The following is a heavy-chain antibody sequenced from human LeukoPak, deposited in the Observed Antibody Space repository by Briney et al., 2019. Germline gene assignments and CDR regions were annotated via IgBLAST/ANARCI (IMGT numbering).Heavy chain of an antibody. CDR3: ATDQGKGGHGMDV. Sequence: GASVNVSYKVSGYTLTELSMHWVRQAPGKGLEWMGGFDPEDGETIYAQKFQGRVTMTEDTSTDTANMELSSLRSEDTAVYYCATDQGKGGHGMDVWGQGTTVTVSS. D-gene: IGHD3-10*01. CDR1: GYTLTELS. CDR2: FDPEDGET. J-gene: IGHJ6*02. V-gene: IGHV1-24*01.